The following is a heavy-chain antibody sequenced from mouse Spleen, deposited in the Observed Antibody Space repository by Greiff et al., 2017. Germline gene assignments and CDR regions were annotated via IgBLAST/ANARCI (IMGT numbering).Heavy chain of an antibody. CDR2: IWGDGST. CDR3: ARANWDDYFDY. D-gene: IGHD4-1*01. V-gene: IGHV2-6-7*01. J-gene: IGHJ2*01. Sequence: VQLQESGPGLVAPSQSLSITCTVSGFSLTGYGVNWVRQPPGKGLEWLGMIWGDGSTDYNSALKSRLSISKDNSKSQVFLKMNSLQTDDTARYYCARANWDDYFDYWGQGTTLTVSS. CDR1: GFSLTGYG.